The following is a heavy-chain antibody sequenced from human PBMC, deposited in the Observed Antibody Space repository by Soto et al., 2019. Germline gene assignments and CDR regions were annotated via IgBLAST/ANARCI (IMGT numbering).Heavy chain of an antibody. J-gene: IGHJ6*02. CDR1: GYAFTSYG. V-gene: IGHV1-3*01. Sequence: GASVKVSCKASGYAFTSYGVNWVRQAPGQRLECLGWINAGNGNTKYSQKFQDRVTITRDTSASTVYLELSSLRFEDTAVYYCARADDGYAHSGMDVWGQGTTVTVSS. CDR3: ARADDGYAHSGMDV. CDR2: INAGNGNT. D-gene: IGHD5-12*01.